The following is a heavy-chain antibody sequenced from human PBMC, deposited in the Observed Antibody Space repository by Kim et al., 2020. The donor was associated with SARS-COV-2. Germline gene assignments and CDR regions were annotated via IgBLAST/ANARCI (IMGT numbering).Heavy chain of an antibody. V-gene: IGHV1-18*01. J-gene: IGHJ4*02. CDR2: NS. D-gene: IGHD4-4*01. CDR3: ARGRRNDFDY. Sequence: NSNSAQNLQGRVTLTTDTSTSTAYMELRSLRSDDTAVYYCARGRRNDFDYWGQGTLVTVSS.